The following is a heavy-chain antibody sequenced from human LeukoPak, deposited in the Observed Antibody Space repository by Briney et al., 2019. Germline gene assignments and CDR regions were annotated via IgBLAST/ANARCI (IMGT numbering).Heavy chain of an antibody. J-gene: IGHJ3*02. CDR2: ISSSGGTI. CDR1: GFTFGSYE. Sequence: GGSLRLSCVASGFTFGSYEMNWVRQAPGKGLEWVSYISSSGGTIYYADSVKGRFTISRDNAKNSLYLQMNSLRAEDTAVYYCARDQTTSGAFDSWGQGTMVTVSS. V-gene: IGHV3-48*03. D-gene: IGHD4-17*01. CDR3: ARDQTTSGAFDS.